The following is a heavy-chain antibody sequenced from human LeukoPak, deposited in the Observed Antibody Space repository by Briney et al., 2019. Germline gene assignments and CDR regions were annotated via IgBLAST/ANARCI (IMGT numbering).Heavy chain of an antibody. Sequence: GASVKVSCKASGYTFTGYYMHWVRQAPGQGLEWMGWINPNSGGTNYAQKFQGRVTMTRDTSISTAYMELSRLRSDDTAVYYCARAGITIFGVPPGYFDYWGQGTLVTVSS. CDR3: ARAGITIFGVPPGYFDY. D-gene: IGHD3-3*01. CDR1: GYTFTGYY. CDR2: INPNSGGT. J-gene: IGHJ4*02. V-gene: IGHV1-2*02.